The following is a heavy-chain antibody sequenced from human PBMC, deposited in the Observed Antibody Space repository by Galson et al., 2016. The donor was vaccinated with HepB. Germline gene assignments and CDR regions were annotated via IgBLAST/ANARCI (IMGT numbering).Heavy chain of an antibody. J-gene: IGHJ4*02. CDR2: ISRGSGYI. D-gene: IGHD5-18*01. V-gene: IGHV3-21*01. CDR1: GFTFSTYN. Sequence: SLRLSCAASGFTFSTYNMNWVRQAPGKGLEWVSSISRGSGYIYYADSVKGRFTISRDNVKNSLHLQMNSLRTEDTAVYYCCVDTAMDYVFDYWGQGTLVTVSS. CDR3: CVDTAMDYVFDY.